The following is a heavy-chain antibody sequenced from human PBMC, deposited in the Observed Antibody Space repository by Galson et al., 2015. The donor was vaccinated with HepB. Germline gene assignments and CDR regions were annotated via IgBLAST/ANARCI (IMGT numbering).Heavy chain of an antibody. V-gene: IGHV4-39*07. CDR2: IYYSGGA. Sequence: ETLSLTCSISGDSVSSSNYYWGWIRQPPGKGPEWIGRIYYSGGAYYNPSLKNRVTIPVDTSKNQFSLKLSSVTAADTAIYYCATVISNNWYGLIRWGQGTLVTVSS. D-gene: IGHD6-13*01. J-gene: IGHJ4*02. CDR1: GDSVSSSNYY. CDR3: ATVISNNWYGLIR.